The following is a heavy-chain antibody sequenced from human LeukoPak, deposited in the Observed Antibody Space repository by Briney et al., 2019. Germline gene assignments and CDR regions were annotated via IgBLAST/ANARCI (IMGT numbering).Heavy chain of an antibody. Sequence: GGSLRLSCAASGCTFRNYAMNWVRQAPGKGLEWISGIIGSGGTTYYAESVKGRFTISRDNIKNTLYLQMISPGAEDTAVYYCASSTRGSGFEYWGQGALVTVSS. V-gene: IGHV3-23*01. CDR1: GCTFRNYA. CDR2: IIGSGGTT. D-gene: IGHD3-10*01. J-gene: IGHJ4*02. CDR3: ASSTRGSGFEY.